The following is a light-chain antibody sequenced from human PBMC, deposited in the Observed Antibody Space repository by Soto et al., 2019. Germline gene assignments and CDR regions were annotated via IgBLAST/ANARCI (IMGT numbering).Light chain of an antibody. J-gene: IGLJ3*02. CDR1: NSNVGSHT. CDR2: SKN. V-gene: IGLV1-44*01. CDR3: AAWDDSLNAVV. Sequence: QSVLTQPPSASGTPGQRVTISCSGSNSNVGSHTVNWYQQLPGTAPKLLIYSKNQRPSGVPDRFSGSKSDTSASLAISGLRSEDEADYFCAAWDDSLNAVVFGGGTKLTV.